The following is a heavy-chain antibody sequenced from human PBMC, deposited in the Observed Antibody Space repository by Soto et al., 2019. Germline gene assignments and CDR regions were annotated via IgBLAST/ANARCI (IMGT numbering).Heavy chain of an antibody. J-gene: IGHJ4*02. Sequence: GESLKISCKGSGYSFTSYWISWVRQMPGKGLEWMGRIDPSDSYTNYSPSFQGHVTISADKSISTVYMELSSLRSEDTAVYYCARDRDLETGFDYWGQGTLVTVSS. CDR2: IDPSDSYT. CDR3: ARDRDLETGFDY. V-gene: IGHV5-10-1*01. CDR1: GYSFTSYW. D-gene: IGHD3-10*01.